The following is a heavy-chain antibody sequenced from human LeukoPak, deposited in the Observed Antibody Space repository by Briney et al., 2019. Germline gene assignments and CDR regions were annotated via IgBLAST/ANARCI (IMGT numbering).Heavy chain of an antibody. D-gene: IGHD3-9*01. V-gene: IGHV3-21*01. CDR1: GFTFSSYS. CDR2: ISSSSSYI. CDR3: ARDGRRFFDWLLPTLSGYFDY. Sequence: PGGSLRLSCAASGFTFSSYSMNWVRQAPGKGLEWVSSISSSSSYIYYADSVKGRFTISRDNAKNSLYLQMNSLRAEDTAVYYCARDGRRFFDWLLPTLSGYFDYWGQGTLVTVSS. J-gene: IGHJ4*02.